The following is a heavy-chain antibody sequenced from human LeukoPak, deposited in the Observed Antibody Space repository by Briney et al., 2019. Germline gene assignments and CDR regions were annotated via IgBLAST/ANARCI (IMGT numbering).Heavy chain of an antibody. D-gene: IGHD3-10*01. Sequence: GASVKVSCKTSGYTFTSYYMHWVRQAPGQGLEWMGGFDPEDGETIYAQKFQGRVTMTEDTSTDTAYMELSSLRSEDTAVYYCNVWFGSHNWFDPWGQGTLVTVSS. CDR3: NVWFGSHNWFDP. CDR1: GYTFTSYY. V-gene: IGHV1-24*01. J-gene: IGHJ5*02. CDR2: FDPEDGET.